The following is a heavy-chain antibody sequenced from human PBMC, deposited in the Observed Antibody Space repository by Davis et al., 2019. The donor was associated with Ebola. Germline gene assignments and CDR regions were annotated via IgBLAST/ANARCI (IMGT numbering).Heavy chain of an antibody. CDR1: GGSVSSGGYY. D-gene: IGHD3-10*01. V-gene: IGHV4-61*08. J-gene: IGHJ5*02. Sequence: GSLTLSCTVSGGSVSSGGYYWNWIRQPPSSPLVWIGYIYYRGSTHYNPSLKSRVTISVDTSKNQISLKLNSVTAADTAVYYCARGITMVRGVIPWFDPWGQGTLATVSS. CDR2: IYYRGST. CDR3: ARGITMVRGVIPWFDP.